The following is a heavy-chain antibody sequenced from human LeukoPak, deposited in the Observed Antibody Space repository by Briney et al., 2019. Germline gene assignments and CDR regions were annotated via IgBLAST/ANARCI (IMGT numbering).Heavy chain of an antibody. Sequence: GGSLRLSCAASGFTFSSYEMNWVRQAPGKGLEWVSYISSSGSTIYYADSVKGRFTISRDNAKNSLYLQMNSLRAEDTAVYYCARGPYGDSPVYYYYMDVWGKGTTVTVSS. CDR3: ARGPYGDSPVYYYYMDV. V-gene: IGHV3-48*03. J-gene: IGHJ6*03. D-gene: IGHD4-17*01. CDR1: GFTFSSYE. CDR2: ISSSGSTI.